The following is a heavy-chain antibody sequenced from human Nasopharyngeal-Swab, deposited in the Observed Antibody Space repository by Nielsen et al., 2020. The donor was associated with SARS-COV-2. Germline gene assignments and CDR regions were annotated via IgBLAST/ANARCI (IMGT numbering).Heavy chain of an antibody. V-gene: IGHV1-69*10. Sequence: SVKVSCKASGGTFSSYAISWVRQAPGQGLEWMGRIIPIFGIANYAQKLQGRVTITADKSTSTAYMELSSLRSEDKAGYYCAREGGGDYYDSRRYYNYVMDVWGQGTTVTVSS. CDR1: GGTFSSYA. D-gene: IGHD3-22*01. CDR2: IIPIFGIA. J-gene: IGHJ6*02. CDR3: AREGGGDYYDSRRYYNYVMDV.